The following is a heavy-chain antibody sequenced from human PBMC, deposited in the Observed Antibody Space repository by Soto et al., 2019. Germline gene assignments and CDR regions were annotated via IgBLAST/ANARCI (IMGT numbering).Heavy chain of an antibody. CDR3: ARGYGYNLVDFDY. CDR1: GYPFTGYY. CDR2: INPNSGGT. J-gene: IGHJ4*02. D-gene: IGHD5-12*01. Sequence: QVQRVKSGAGVKKPLASVKVSCKAAGYPFTGYYMHGVRQAPGQGLEWMGWINPNSGGTNYAQKFQGWVTKTRDTSISTAYMELSRLRSDDTAVYYCARGYGYNLVDFDYWGQGTLVTVSS. V-gene: IGHV1-2*04.